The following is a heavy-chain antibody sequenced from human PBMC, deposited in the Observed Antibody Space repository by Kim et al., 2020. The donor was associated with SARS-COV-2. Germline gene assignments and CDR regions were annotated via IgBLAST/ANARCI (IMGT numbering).Heavy chain of an antibody. CDR2: INSDGSST. V-gene: IGHV3-74*01. D-gene: IGHD3-10*01. J-gene: IGHJ4*02. Sequence: GGSLRLSCAASGFTFSSYWMHWVRQAPGKGLVWVSRINSDGSSTSYADSVKGRFTISRDNAKNTLYLQMNSLRAEDTAVYYCAREGGMARGDFDYWGQGTLVTVSS. CDR1: GFTFSSYW. CDR3: AREGGMARGDFDY.